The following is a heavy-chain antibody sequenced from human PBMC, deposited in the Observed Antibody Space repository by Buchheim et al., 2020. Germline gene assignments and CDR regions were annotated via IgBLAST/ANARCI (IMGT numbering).Heavy chain of an antibody. CDR3: ARDRMEHYGSGGTDV. J-gene: IGHJ6*03. Sequence: QVQLQESGPGLVKPSQTLSLTCTVSGGSISRGGYSWGWIRQHPGKGLEWIGYIYYSGSTYYNPSLKSRVTISVDTSKNQFSLKLSSLTAADTAVYYCARDRMEHYGSGGTDVWGKGTT. D-gene: IGHD3-10*01. CDR1: GGSISRGGYS. V-gene: IGHV4-31*03. CDR2: IYYSGST.